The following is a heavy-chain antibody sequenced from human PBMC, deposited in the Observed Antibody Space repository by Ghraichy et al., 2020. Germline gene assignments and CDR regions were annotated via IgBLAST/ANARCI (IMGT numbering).Heavy chain of an antibody. J-gene: IGHJ4*02. CDR3: AKDKGDYGGNDY. V-gene: IGHV3-23*01. CDR1: GFTFSSYA. Sequence: LSLTCAASGFTFSSYAMSWVRQAPGKGLEWVSAISGSGGSTYYADSVKGRFTISRDNSKNTLYLQMNSLRAEDTAVYYCAKDKGDYGGNDYWGQGTLVTVSS. CDR2: ISGSGGST. D-gene: IGHD4-23*01.